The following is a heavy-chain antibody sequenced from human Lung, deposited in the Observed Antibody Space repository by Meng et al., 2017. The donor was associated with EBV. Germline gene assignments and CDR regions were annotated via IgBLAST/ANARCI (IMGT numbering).Heavy chain of an antibody. J-gene: IGHJ4*02. V-gene: IGHV1-69*01. D-gene: IGHD3-10*01. Sequence: QVQLLQYGAEVRKRGCSGKVSCSTSGGTFRSDAVSWVRQAPGQGLEWMGGLIPMVGAPHYAQKFQGRVTIIADESTSTHSMELNSLRSEDTAMYYCASESGRGFTPDYWGQGTLVTVSS. CDR2: LIPMVGAP. CDR1: GGTFRSDA. CDR3: ASESGRGFTPDY.